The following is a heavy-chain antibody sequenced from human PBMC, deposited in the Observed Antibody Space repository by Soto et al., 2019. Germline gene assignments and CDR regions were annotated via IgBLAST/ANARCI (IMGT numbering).Heavy chain of an antibody. CDR1: GFIFSHAW. D-gene: IGHD3-16*02. CDR2: IKSNIDGGTT. CDR3: TKDLPYTFGGVIAY. J-gene: IGHJ4*02. V-gene: IGHV3-15*01. Sequence: EVQLVESGGGLVQPGGSLRVSCAASGFIFSHAWMTWVRQAPGKGLEWVGHIKSNIDGGTTDYAAPVKGRFTISRDDSKNTVYLQMNSLKTEDTAVYYCTKDLPYTFGGVIAYWGQGTLVTVSS.